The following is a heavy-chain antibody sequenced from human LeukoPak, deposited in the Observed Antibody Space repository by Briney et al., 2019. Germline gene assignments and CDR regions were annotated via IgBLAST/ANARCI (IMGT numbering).Heavy chain of an antibody. CDR2: IIPIFGTA. V-gene: IGHV1-69*13. CDR3: ARKYCSSTSCYSTPYYYYGMDV. Sequence: PLASVNVSCKASGGTFSSYAISWVRQAPGQGLEWMGGIIPIFGTANYAQKFQGRVTITADESTSTAYMELSSLRSEDTAVYYCARKYCSSTSCYSTPYYYYGMDVWGQGTTVTVSS. CDR1: GGTFSSYA. J-gene: IGHJ6*02. D-gene: IGHD2-2*01.